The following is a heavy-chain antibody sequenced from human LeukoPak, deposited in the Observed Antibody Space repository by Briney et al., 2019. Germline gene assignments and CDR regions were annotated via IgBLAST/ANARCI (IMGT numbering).Heavy chain of an antibody. CDR3: ARDSGGTADY. CDR2: INYSGDT. CDR1: GGSITSYY. D-gene: IGHD3-10*01. V-gene: IGHV4-59*01. Sequence: SETLSLTCTVSGGSITSYYWSWFRQPPGKGLELIGYINYSGDTNCDPSLKSRVTISMDTSKNQFSLKLSSVTAADTAVYYCARDSGGTADYWGQGTLVTVSS. J-gene: IGHJ4*02.